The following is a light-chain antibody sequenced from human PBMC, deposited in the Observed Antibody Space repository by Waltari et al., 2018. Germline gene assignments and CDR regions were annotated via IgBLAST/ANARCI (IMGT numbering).Light chain of an antibody. CDR3: QQYNNWPPWT. V-gene: IGKV3-15*01. Sequence: EIVMTQSPATLSLSPGEGATLSCRASQSVNINVSCYQKNPGQGPRLLIYGASARSTAIPARCSGGGSATAFSITISSLQSEDVAVSYCQQYNNWPPWTFGQGTKVEIK. CDR2: GAS. J-gene: IGKJ1*01. CDR1: QSVNIN.